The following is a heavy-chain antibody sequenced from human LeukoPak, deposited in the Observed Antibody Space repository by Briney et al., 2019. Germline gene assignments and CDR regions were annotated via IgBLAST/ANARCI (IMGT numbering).Heavy chain of an antibody. CDR1: GFTFSSYA. CDR2: ISSSGDNT. Sequence: GGSLRLSCAASGFTFSSYAMAWVRQAPGKGLEWGSAISSSGDNTYYADSVKGRFTISRDTSKNTVYLQLNSLRAGDTALYYCARERRDFGDPLDYWGQGTLVTVSS. D-gene: IGHD4-17*01. V-gene: IGHV3-23*01. J-gene: IGHJ4*02. CDR3: ARERRDFGDPLDY.